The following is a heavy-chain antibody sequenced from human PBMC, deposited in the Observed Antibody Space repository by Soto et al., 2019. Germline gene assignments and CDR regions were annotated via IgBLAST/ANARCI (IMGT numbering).Heavy chain of an antibody. J-gene: IGHJ4*02. CDR2: ISGSGGST. Sequence: WGSLRLSCSASWFTFSSFAMSWVRQAPGKGLEWVSAISGSGGSTYYADSVKGRFTISRDNSKNTLYLQMNSLRAEDTAVYYCAKWTEALDYWGQGTLVTVS. CDR1: WFTFSSFA. V-gene: IGHV3-23*01. CDR3: AKWTEALDY.